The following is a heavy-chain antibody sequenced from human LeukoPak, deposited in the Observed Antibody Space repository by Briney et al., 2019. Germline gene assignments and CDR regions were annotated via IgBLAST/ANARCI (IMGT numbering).Heavy chain of an antibody. J-gene: IGHJ6*02. CDR3: AIPPGGGPYYGMDV. Sequence: GASVKVSCKASGYTFTSYGISWVRQAPGQGLEWMGWISAYNGNTNYAQKLQGRVTMTTDTSTSTAYMELRSLRSDDTAVYYCAIPPGGGPYYGMDVWGQGTTVTVSS. V-gene: IGHV1-18*01. CDR1: GYTFTSYG. CDR2: ISAYNGNT. D-gene: IGHD3-16*01.